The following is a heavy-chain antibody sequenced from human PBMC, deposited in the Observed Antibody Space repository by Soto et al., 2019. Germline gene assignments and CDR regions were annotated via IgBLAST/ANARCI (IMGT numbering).Heavy chain of an antibody. D-gene: IGHD6-6*01. CDR3: TTAEQLVLGYYYYGMDV. V-gene: IGHV3-15*07. CDR2: IKSKTDGGTT. J-gene: IGHJ6*02. CDR1: GFTFSNAL. Sequence: GGSLRLSCAASGFTFSNALMNWVRQAPGKGLEWVGRIKSKTDGGTTDYAAPVKGRFTISRDDSKNTLYLQMNSLKTEDTAVYYCTTAEQLVLGYYYYGMDVWGQGTTVTVSS.